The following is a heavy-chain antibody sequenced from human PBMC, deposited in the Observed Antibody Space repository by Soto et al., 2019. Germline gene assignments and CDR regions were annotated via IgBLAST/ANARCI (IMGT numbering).Heavy chain of an antibody. J-gene: IGHJ5*02. V-gene: IGHV4-59*01. D-gene: IGHD1-1*01. Sequence: QVQLQESGPGLVKPSETLSLTCTVSGGSISSYYWSWIRQPPGKGLEWIGYIYYSGSTNYNPSLKRRVTISVDTSKSQVSRKLSSVTAADTAVYYCARGTSRRSGWFDPWGQGTLVTVSS. CDR1: GGSISSYY. CDR2: IYYSGST. CDR3: ARGTSRRSGWFDP.